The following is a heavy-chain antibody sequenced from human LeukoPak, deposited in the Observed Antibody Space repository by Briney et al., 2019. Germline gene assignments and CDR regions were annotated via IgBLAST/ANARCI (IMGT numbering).Heavy chain of an antibody. CDR2: ISTGSSII. V-gene: IGHV3-48*01. J-gene: IGHJ6*02. D-gene: IGHD3-3*02. CDR1: GFTFSSYS. Sequence: HPGGSLRLSCAASGFTFSSYSMNWVRQAPGKGLEWVSYISTGSSIIYYADSVKGRFTISRDNAKSSLYLQMNSLRAEDTAVYYCASLHFWSAPVWGQGTTVTVSS. CDR3: ASLHFWSAPV.